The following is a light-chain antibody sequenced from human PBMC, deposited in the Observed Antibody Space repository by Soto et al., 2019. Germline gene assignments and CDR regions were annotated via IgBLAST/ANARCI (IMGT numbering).Light chain of an antibody. V-gene: IGKV1-12*01. CDR1: QGISSW. CDR3: HDANSFPLT. J-gene: IGKJ4*01. CDR2: AAS. Sequence: DIQMTQSPSSVSASVGDRVTITCRASQGISSWLAWYQQKPGKAAKLLIYAASSLQSGVPSRFRGCGSGTDFTLTISSLPAEDFANDYCHDANSFPLTFGGGPKVDI.